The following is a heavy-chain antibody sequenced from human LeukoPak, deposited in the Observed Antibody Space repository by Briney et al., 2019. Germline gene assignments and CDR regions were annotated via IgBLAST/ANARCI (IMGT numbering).Heavy chain of an antibody. CDR2: MNPNSGNT. D-gene: IGHD2-2*02. V-gene: IGHV1-8*02. CDR3: ARVGGKCSSTSCYTSVFRYYYYGMDV. Sequence: ASVKVSCKASGYTFTSYGISWVRQAPGQGLEWMGWMNPNSGNTGYAQKFQGRVTMTRNTSISTAYMELSSLRSEDTAVYYCARVGGKCSSTSCYTSVFRYYYYGMDVWGQGTTVTVSS. J-gene: IGHJ6*02. CDR1: GYTFTSYG.